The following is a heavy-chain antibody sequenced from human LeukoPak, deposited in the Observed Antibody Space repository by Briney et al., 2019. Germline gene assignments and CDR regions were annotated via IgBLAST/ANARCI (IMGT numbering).Heavy chain of an antibody. CDR2: INPNSGGT. CDR1: GYTFTGYY. CDR3: ARESMVRGGTFDY. V-gene: IGHV1-2*02. Sequence: ASVKVSCKASGYTFTGYYMHWVRQAPGQGLEWMGWINPNSGGTNYAQKFQGRVTMTRDTSISTAYMELSRLRSDDTAVYYCARESMVRGGTFDYWGQGTLVTVSS. J-gene: IGHJ4*02. D-gene: IGHD3-10*01.